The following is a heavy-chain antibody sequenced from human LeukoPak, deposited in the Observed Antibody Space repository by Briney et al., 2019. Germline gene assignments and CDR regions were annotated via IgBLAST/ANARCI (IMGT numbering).Heavy chain of an antibody. D-gene: IGHD3-22*01. CDR2: IKQDESEK. Sequence: GGSLRLSCAASGFTFRNYCMTWVRQVPGKGLEWVASIKQDESEKYFLDSVKGRFTISRDNAENSLYLQMNSLRAEDTAVYCCARVYYQDSGTSYRHLDYWGQGTLVTVSS. CDR3: ARVYYQDSGTSYRHLDY. CDR1: GFTFRNYC. J-gene: IGHJ4*02. V-gene: IGHV3-7*01.